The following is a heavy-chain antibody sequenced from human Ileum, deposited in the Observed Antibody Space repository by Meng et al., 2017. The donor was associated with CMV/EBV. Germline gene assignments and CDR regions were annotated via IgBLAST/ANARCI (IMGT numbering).Heavy chain of an antibody. CDR2: IYYSGST. D-gene: IGHD4-11*01. CDR1: GGSISSYY. Sequence: SETLSLTCTVSGGSISSYYWSWIRQPPGKGLEWIGYIYYSGSTNYNPSLKSRVTISVDTSKNQFSLKLSSVTAADTAVYYCARARHYSNLDYWGQGTLVTVSS. V-gene: IGHV4-59*12. CDR3: ARARHYSNLDY. J-gene: IGHJ4*02.